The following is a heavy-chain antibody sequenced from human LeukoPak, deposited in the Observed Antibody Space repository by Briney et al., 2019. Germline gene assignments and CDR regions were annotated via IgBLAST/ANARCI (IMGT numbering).Heavy chain of an antibody. CDR1: GGSISSGDYY. CDR3: ALYGSGSYNFDY. V-gene: IGHV4-30-4*01. D-gene: IGHD3-10*01. CDR2: IYYSGNT. Sequence: PSETLSLTCTVPGGSISSGDYYWSWIRQPPGKGLEWIGYIYYSGNTYYNPSLKSRATISVDTSKNQFSLKLSSVTAADTAVYYCALYGSGSYNFDYWGQGTLVTVSS. J-gene: IGHJ4*02.